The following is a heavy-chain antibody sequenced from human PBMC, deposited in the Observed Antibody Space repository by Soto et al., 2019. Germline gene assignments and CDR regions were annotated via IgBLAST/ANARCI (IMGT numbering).Heavy chain of an antibody. CDR2: IIPIFGTT. CDR1: GGTFSSYA. CDR3: ARVSQYYYDSSGYPSDY. V-gene: IGHV1-69*13. D-gene: IGHD3-22*01. J-gene: IGHJ4*02. Sequence: ASVKVSCKDSGGTFSSYAISWVRQAPGQGLEWMGGIIPIFGTTNYAQKFQGRVTITADESTSTAYMELSSLRSEDTAVYYCARVSQYYYDSSGYPSDYWGQGTLVTVSS.